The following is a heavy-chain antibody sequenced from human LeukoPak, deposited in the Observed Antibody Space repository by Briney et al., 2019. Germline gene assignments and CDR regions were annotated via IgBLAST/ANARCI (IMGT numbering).Heavy chain of an antibody. CDR3: AKDRARITMIVVVTNFDY. J-gene: IGHJ4*02. V-gene: IGHV3-23*01. CDR2: ISGSGGST. Sequence: GGSLRLSCAASGFTFSSYAMSWVRQAPGKGLEWVSAISGSGGSTYYADSVKGRFTFSRDNSKNTLYLQMNSLRAEDTAVYYCAKDRARITMIVVVTNFDYWGQGTLVTVSS. D-gene: IGHD3-22*01. CDR1: GFTFSSYA.